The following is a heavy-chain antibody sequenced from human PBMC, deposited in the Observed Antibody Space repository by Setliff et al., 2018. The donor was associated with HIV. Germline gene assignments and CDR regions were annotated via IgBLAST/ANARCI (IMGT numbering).Heavy chain of an antibody. D-gene: IGHD7-27*01. CDR1: GYTFTGYA. J-gene: IGHJ3*02. CDR3: ARIPTGGALDI. Sequence: ASVKVSCKASGYTFTGYAINWVRQAPGQGLEWMGRVNPNSGGTDYPQKFQARVTMTRDTSISTAYMELSGLTSDDTAVYYCARIPTGGALDIWGQGTMVTVSS. V-gene: IGHV1-2*06. CDR2: VNPNSGGT.